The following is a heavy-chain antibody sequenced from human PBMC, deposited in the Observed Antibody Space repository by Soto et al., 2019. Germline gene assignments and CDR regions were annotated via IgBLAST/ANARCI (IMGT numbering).Heavy chain of an antibody. CDR2: IYHSGST. J-gene: IGHJ3*02. Sequence: SETLSLTCAVSGGSISSGGYSWSWIRQPPGKGLEWIGYIYHSGSTYYNPSLKSRVTISVDRSKNQLSLKLRSVTAADTAVYYCAGYIWRGYLLDAFDIWGQATVVTVSS. CDR1: GGSISSGGYS. CDR3: AGYIWRGYLLDAFDI. D-gene: IGHD3-3*01. V-gene: IGHV4-30-2*01.